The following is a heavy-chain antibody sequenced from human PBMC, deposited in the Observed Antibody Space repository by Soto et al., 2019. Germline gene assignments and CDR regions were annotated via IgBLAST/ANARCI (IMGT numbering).Heavy chain of an antibody. V-gene: IGHV6-1*01. CDR3: ARDLIVVVPAAKDRNYYYYYMDV. CDR1: GDSVSSNSAA. D-gene: IGHD2-2*01. Sequence: KQSQTLSLTCAISGDSVSSNSAAWNWIRQSPSRGLEWLGRTYYRSKWYNDYAVSVKSRITINPDTSKNQFSLQLNSVTPEDTAVYYCARDLIVVVPAAKDRNYYYYYMDVWGKGTTVTVSS. J-gene: IGHJ6*03. CDR2: TYYRSKWYN.